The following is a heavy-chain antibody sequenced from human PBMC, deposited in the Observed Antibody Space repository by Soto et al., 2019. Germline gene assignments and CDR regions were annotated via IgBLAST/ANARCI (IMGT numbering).Heavy chain of an antibody. CDR2: IYPGDSDT. CDR1: GYSFTTYW. CDR3: ARHPDSGYDPEYYFYGMDV. Sequence: PGESLKISCKGSGYSFTTYWIGWVRQMPGKGLEWMGIIYPGDSDTRYSPSFQGQVTISADKSINTAYLQWSSLKASDSAMYYCARHPDSGYDPEYYFYGMDVWGQGTTVTVSS. D-gene: IGHD5-12*01. J-gene: IGHJ6*02. V-gene: IGHV5-51*01.